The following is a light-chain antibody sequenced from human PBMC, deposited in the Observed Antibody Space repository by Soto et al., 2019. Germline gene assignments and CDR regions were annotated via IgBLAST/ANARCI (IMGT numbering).Light chain of an antibody. CDR1: QSVSTN. CDR3: QQYKNWPPLT. Sequence: ETVMTQSPATLSVSPGERATLSCRASQSVSTNLAWYQQKPGQAPRLLIYGASIRASGIPARFSGSGSGTDFTLTINNLKSEDFAVYFCQQYKNWPPLTFGGGTKVEI. J-gene: IGKJ4*01. V-gene: IGKV3-15*01. CDR2: GAS.